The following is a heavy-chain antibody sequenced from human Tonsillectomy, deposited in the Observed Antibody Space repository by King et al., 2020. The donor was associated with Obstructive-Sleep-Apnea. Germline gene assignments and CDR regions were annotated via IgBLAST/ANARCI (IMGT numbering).Heavy chain of an antibody. CDR2: INPDTIDT. D-gene: IGHD2-8*02. CDR3: ARDGPPYCARGRCYPD. Sequence: VQLVQSGAEVRTPGASVKVSCKTSGYIFRDYFIHWLRQAPGQGLEWMGLINPDTIDTHYAQKFEGWVTLTRYTSMRTVYMQLARLNSDDTAIYYCARDGPPYCARGRCYPDWGQGTLVTVSS. V-gene: IGHV1-2*04. J-gene: IGHJ4*02. CDR1: GYIFRDYF.